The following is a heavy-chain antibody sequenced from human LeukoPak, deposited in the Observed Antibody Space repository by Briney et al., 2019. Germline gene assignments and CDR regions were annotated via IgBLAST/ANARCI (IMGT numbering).Heavy chain of an antibody. J-gene: IGHJ4*02. Sequence: GGSLRLSCAASGFTFSSYSMNWVRQAPGKGLEWVSSISGSNSYIYYADSMKGRFTISRDNAKNSLYLQMNSLRAEDTALYYCASSRYDSSGYYGIIGYWGQGTLVTVSS. CDR2: ISGSNSYI. CDR3: ASSRYDSSGYYGIIGY. D-gene: IGHD3-22*01. CDR1: GFTFSSYS. V-gene: IGHV3-21*01.